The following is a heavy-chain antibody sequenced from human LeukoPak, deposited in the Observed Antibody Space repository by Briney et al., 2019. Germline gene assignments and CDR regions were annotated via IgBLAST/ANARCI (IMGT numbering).Heavy chain of an antibody. CDR1: GGSFSGFY. Sequence: SSETLSLTCGVYGGSFSGFYWSWIRQPPGKGLEWMAEINDSGRTDYNSTLKSRVTISVDTSKNQFSLKLSSVTAADTAVYYCARVAAKSGWYGAFDIWGQGSMVTVSP. CDR3: ARVAAKSGWYGAFDI. J-gene: IGHJ3*02. D-gene: IGHD6-19*01. V-gene: IGHV4-34*01. CDR2: INDSGRT.